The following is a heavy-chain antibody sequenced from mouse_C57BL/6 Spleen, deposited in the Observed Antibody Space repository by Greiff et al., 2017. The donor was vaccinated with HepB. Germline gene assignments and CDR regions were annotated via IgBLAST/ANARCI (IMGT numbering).Heavy chain of an antibody. CDR3: ARTGTGAWFAY. CDR1: GFTFSDYG. V-gene: IGHV5-17*01. Sequence: EVQWVESGGGLVKPGGSLKLSCAASGFTFSDYGMHWVRQAPEKGLEWVAYISSGSSTIYYADTVKGRFTISRDNAKNTLFLQMTSLRSEDTAMYYCARTGTGAWFAYWGQGTLVTVSA. D-gene: IGHD4-1*01. CDR2: ISSGSSTI. J-gene: IGHJ3*01.